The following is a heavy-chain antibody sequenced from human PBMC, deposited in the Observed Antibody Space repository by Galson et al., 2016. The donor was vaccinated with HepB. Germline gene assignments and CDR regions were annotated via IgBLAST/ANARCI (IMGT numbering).Heavy chain of an antibody. CDR3: ARPGRVAGAFDI. Sequence: QSGAEVKKPGESLRISCKGSGNSFASSWISWVRQMPGKGLEWMGRIDPLDSYTDYSPSLKGHVTISADKSISTAYLQWTSLKASDTAIYYCARPGRVAGAFDIWGQGTMVTVSS. J-gene: IGHJ3*02. D-gene: IGHD3-10*01. CDR2: IDPLDSYT. CDR1: GNSFASSW. V-gene: IGHV5-10-1*01.